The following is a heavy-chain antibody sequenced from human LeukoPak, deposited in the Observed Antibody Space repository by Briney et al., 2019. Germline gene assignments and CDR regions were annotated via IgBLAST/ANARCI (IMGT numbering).Heavy chain of an antibody. CDR2: ISSSGSTI. Sequence: GGSLRLSCAASGFTFSSYEMNWVRQAPGKGLEWVSYISSSGSTIYYADSVKGRFTISRDNAKNSLYLQMNSLRAEDTAVYYCARDGYSYDQATMDFDYWGQGTLVTVSS. CDR3: ARDGYSYDQATMDFDY. CDR1: GFTFSSYE. D-gene: IGHD5-18*01. J-gene: IGHJ4*02. V-gene: IGHV3-48*03.